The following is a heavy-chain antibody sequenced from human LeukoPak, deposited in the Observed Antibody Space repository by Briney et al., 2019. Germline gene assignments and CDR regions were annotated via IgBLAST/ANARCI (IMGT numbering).Heavy chain of an antibody. CDR2: ISSSTTI. Sequence: GGSLRLSCAASGFTFSSYSMNWIRQAPGKGLEWISYISSSTTISYADSVKGRFTISRDNAKNSLFLQMNSLRAEDTALYYCARDLTTVTTPDYWGQGTLVTVSS. CDR3: ARDLTTVTTPDY. J-gene: IGHJ4*02. D-gene: IGHD4-17*01. V-gene: IGHV3-48*01. CDR1: GFTFSSYS.